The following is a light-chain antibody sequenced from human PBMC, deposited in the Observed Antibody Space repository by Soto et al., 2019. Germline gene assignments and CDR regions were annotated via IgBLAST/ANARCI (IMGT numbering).Light chain of an antibody. CDR2: GAS. CDR1: QSVSSK. J-gene: IGKJ5*01. Sequence: EIVMTQSPATLSVSPGEGATLSCRASQSVSSKLAWYQQKPGQAPRLLIYGASTRATGIPARFSGSGSGTEFTLTISSLEPEDFAVYYCQQRSKWPITFGQGTRLEI. CDR3: QQRSKWPIT. V-gene: IGKV3-15*01.